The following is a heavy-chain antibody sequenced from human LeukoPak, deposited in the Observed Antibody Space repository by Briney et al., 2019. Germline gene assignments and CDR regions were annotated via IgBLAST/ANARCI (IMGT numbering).Heavy chain of an antibody. D-gene: IGHD6-13*01. J-gene: IGHJ3*02. CDR2: IHTSGST. V-gene: IGHV4-61*09. CDR3: ASTNSSSWYFLRTNDAFDI. Sequence: PSETLSLTCTVSGGSISSGSYCWSWIRQPAGKGLEWIGHIHTSGSTNYNPSLKSRATTSVDTSKNQFSLKLSSVTAADTAVYYCASTNSSSWYFLRTNDAFDIWGQGTMVTVSS. CDR1: GGSISSGSYC.